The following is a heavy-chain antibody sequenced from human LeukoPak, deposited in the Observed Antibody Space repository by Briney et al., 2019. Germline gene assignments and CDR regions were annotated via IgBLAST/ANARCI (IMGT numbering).Heavy chain of an antibody. Sequence: GGSLRLSCAASGFAFNNYAMTWVRQAPGKGLQWVSTISSSGDNGDNTYYADSVKGRFTVSRDNSKDTVYLQMNSPRAEDTAVYYCARDGIQLPDTLDYWGLGTLVTVSS. CDR3: ARDGIQLPDTLDY. J-gene: IGHJ4*02. D-gene: IGHD1-1*01. V-gene: IGHV3-23*01. CDR1: GFAFNNYA. CDR2: ISSSGDNGDNT.